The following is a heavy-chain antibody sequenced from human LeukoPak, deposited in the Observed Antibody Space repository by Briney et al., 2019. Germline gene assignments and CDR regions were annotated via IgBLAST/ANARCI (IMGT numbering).Heavy chain of an antibody. CDR2: IYTTGNT. J-gene: IGHJ4*02. V-gene: IGHV4-61*09. CDR1: GGSISSGGYY. CDR3: ARGEWELRY. D-gene: IGHD1-26*01. Sequence: PSQTLSLTCTVSGGSISSGGYYWSWIRQHPGKGLEWIGQIYTTGNTKYNPSLKSRVTMSVDTSKSQFSLKLSSVTAADTAVYYCARGEWELRYWGQGALVTVSS.